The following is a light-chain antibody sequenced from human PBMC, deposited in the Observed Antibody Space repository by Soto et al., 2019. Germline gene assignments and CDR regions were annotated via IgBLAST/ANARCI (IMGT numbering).Light chain of an antibody. CDR2: DVN. V-gene: IGLV2-14*01. Sequence: QSALTQPASVSESPGQSITISCTGTSSDVGGYNYVSWYQQHPDKAPKLMIYDVNNRPSGVSKRFSGSKSGNTASLTISGLQAEDEADYYCSSYTSSTTLYVFGTGTQLTV. CDR3: SSYTSSTTLYV. J-gene: IGLJ6*01. CDR1: SSDVGGYNY.